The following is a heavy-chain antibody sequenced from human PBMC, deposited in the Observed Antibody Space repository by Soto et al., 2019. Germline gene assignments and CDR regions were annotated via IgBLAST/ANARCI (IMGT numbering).Heavy chain of an antibody. CDR1: GFSLSTSGVG. D-gene: IGHD6-13*01. CDR2: IYWNDDK. CDR3: ARLMEYSSSWYYYYYYGMDV. J-gene: IGHJ6*02. Sequence: SGPTLVNPTQTLTLTCTFSGFSLSTSGVGVGWIRQPPGKALEWLALIYWNDDKRYSPSLESRLTITKDTSKNQVVLTMTNMDPVDTATYYCARLMEYSSSWYYYYYYGMDVWGQGTTVTVSS. V-gene: IGHV2-5*01.